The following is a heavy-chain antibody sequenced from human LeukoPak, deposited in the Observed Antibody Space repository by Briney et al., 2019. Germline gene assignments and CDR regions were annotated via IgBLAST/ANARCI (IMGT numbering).Heavy chain of an antibody. CDR1: GGSISSYY. D-gene: IGHD2-2*01. J-gene: IGHJ4*02. Sequence: SETLSLTCTVSGGSISSYYWSWIRQPPGKGLEWIGYIYYSGSTNYNPSLKSRVTIPVDTSNNLCSLKLSSVTAADTAVYYCARVTSTSDTFDYWGQGTLVSVSS. V-gene: IGHV4-59*01. CDR2: IYYSGST. CDR3: ARVTSTSDTFDY.